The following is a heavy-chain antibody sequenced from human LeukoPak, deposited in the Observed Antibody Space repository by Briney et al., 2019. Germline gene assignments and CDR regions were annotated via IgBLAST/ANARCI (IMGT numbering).Heavy chain of an antibody. CDR3: ARYSGSYQYRGLFDI. J-gene: IGHJ3*02. V-gene: IGHV3-23*01. CDR2: IGSSGDIT. D-gene: IGHD1-26*01. CDR1: GFTFSSYA. Sequence: GGSLRLSCAASGFTFSSYAMSWVRQAPGMGLEWVSSIGSSGDITYYADSVKGRFTISRDNSKNTLYLQMNSLRAEDTAVYYCARYSGSYQYRGLFDIWGQGTMVTVSS.